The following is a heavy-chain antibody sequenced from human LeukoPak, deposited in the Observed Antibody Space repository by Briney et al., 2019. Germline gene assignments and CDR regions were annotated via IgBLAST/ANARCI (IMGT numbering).Heavy chain of an antibody. CDR2: IRSKANSYAT. CDR1: GFTFSGSA. J-gene: IGHJ3*02. V-gene: IGHV3-73*01. CDR3: RYYDSSASHDAFDI. D-gene: IGHD3-22*01. Sequence: GGSLKLSCAASGFTFSGSAMHWVRQASGKGLEWVGRIRSKANSYATAYAASVKGRFTISRDDSKNTAYLQVNSLKTEDTAVYYCRYYDSSASHDAFDIWGQGTMVTVSS.